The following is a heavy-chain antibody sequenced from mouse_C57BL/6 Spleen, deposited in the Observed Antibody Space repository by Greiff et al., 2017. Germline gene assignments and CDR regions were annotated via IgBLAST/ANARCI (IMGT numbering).Heavy chain of an antibody. Sequence: EVKLVESGGGLVQPGGSLKLSCAASGFTFSSYAMSWVRQTPEKRLEWVATISDGGSYTYYPDNVKGRFTSSRDNAKNNLYLQMSHLKSEDTAMYYCARDPSGSSYFDYWGQGTTLTVSS. J-gene: IGHJ2*01. CDR3: ARDPSGSSYFDY. V-gene: IGHV5-4*01. CDR1: GFTFSSYA. CDR2: ISDGGSYT. D-gene: IGHD1-1*01.